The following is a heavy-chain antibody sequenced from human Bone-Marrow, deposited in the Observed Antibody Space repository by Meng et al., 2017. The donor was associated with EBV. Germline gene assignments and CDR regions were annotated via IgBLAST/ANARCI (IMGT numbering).Heavy chain of an antibody. V-gene: IGHV4-4*02. CDR2: IYHSGST. Sequence: QLQEAGAGLVNTSGTLSVTCAVSGVSIGGGHWWSWLRQPPEKGLEWIGNIYHSGSTSYNPSLKSRVTISVDKSKNQFSLTVSSVTAADTAVYFCARDYYGYHYFDSWGRGTLVTVSS. J-gene: IGHJ4*02. CDR1: GVSIGGGHW. CDR3: ARDYYGYHYFDS. D-gene: IGHD3-10*01.